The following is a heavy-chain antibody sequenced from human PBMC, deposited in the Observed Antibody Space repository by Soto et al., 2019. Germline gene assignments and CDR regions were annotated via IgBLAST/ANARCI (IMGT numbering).Heavy chain of an antibody. V-gene: IGHV4-34*01. D-gene: IGHD1-26*01. CDR1: GGSFSGYI. Sequence: QVQLQQSGAGLLKPSETLSLTCDVYGGSFSGYIWTWIRQTPGKGLQWIGQINHSGSANYNPSLKSRVTISVHTSNSLFSLELSSVTAADTAVYYCARGLNTGSQYSGGWYYFDSWGQGTQVTVSS. CDR2: INHSGSA. J-gene: IGHJ4*02. CDR3: ARGLNTGSQYSGGWYYFDS.